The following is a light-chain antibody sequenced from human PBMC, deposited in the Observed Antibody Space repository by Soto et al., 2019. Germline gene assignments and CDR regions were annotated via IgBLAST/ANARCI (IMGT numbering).Light chain of an antibody. Sequence: DIQMTQSPSTLSASVGDRVTITCRASQRISSWLAWYQQEPGKAPNLLIYEASSLEGAVPSRFSGSGSGTEVALTISSLQPDDFATYYCEQYSSYPGTFGQGTKVEIK. CDR3: EQYSSYPGT. V-gene: IGKV1-5*03. CDR1: QRISSW. J-gene: IGKJ1*01. CDR2: EAS.